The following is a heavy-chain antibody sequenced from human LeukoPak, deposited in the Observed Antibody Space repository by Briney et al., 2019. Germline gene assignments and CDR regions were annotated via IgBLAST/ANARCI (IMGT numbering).Heavy chain of an antibody. CDR3: ANLDTAMVYYYYYGMDV. CDR1: GFTFSSYT. CDR2: ISGSGSTT. Sequence: GGSLRLSCAASGFTFSSYTVTWVRQAPGKGLEWVSSISGSGSTTYFADSVKGRFTISRDNSKNTLYLQMNSLRAEDTAVYYCANLDTAMVYYYYYGMDVWGQGTTVTVSS. V-gene: IGHV3-23*01. D-gene: IGHD5-18*01. J-gene: IGHJ6*02.